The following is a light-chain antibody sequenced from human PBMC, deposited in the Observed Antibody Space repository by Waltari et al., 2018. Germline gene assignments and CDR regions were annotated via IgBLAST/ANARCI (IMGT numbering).Light chain of an antibody. CDR1: QCVSSY. Sequence: EIVLTQSPATLPLSQGERATLSCRASQCVSSYLAWYQQKPGQAPRLLIYDASNRATGIPARFSGSGSGTDFSLTISSLEPEDFAVYYCQQRSSWPLTFGGGTKVEIK. CDR3: QQRSSWPLT. CDR2: DAS. J-gene: IGKJ4*01. V-gene: IGKV3-11*01.